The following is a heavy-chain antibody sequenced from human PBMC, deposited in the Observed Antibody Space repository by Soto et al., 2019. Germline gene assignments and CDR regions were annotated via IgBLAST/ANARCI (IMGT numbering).Heavy chain of an antibody. CDR3: AAVIPRSANTSPHHFDP. D-gene: IGHD2-2*01. Sequence: SVEVSFMASGGTFRNYPITLVRQAPGHGLEWMGGIIPLFATSNYAQKFLGRLTLTADESAGTAYMELSSLRSEDTAVYYCAAVIPRSANTSPHHFDPWGQGTLVTVSS. J-gene: IGHJ5*02. V-gene: IGHV1-69*13. CDR2: IIPLFATS. CDR1: GGTFRNYP.